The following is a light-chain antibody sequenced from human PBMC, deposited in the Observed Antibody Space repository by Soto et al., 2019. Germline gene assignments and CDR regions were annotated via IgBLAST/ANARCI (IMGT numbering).Light chain of an antibody. CDR2: DAS. CDR3: QQYHFWWT. Sequence: EIVMTQSPATLSVSPGQTATLSCRASQSTSSHLAWYQQKPGQAPRLLMHDASARATGIPARFSGSGSGTEFTLTICSLQSEDFAVYYCQQYHFWWTVGRGTKVDIK. CDR1: QSTSSH. V-gene: IGKV3-15*01. J-gene: IGKJ1*01.